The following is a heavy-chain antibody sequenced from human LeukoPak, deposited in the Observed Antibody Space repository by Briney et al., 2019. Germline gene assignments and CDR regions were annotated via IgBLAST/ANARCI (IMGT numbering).Heavy chain of an antibody. V-gene: IGHV4-4*07. CDR3: ARTYSYGFYYYYYMDV. D-gene: IGHD5-18*01. CDR1: GGSISSYY. J-gene: IGHJ6*03. Sequence: PSETLSLTCTVSGGSISSYYWSWIRQPAGKGLEWIGRIYTSGSTNYNPSLKSRVTISVDTSKNQFSLKLSSVTAADTAVYYCARTYSYGFYYYYYMDVWGKGTTVTVSS. CDR2: IYTSGST.